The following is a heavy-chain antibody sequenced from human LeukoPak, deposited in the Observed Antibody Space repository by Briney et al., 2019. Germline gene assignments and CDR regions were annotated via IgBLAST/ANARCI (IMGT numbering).Heavy chain of an antibody. CDR1: GFNFSNYW. CDR3: ARGADTGYSSDS. V-gene: IGHV3-74*01. Sequence: PGGSLRLSCAASGFNFSNYWMHWVRHAPGKGLVWVSRINSEARSTIYADSVKGRFTISRDNAKNTLYLQMNSLRAEDTAVYYCARGADTGYSSDSWGQGTLVTVSS. CDR2: INSEARST. D-gene: IGHD6-19*01. J-gene: IGHJ5*02.